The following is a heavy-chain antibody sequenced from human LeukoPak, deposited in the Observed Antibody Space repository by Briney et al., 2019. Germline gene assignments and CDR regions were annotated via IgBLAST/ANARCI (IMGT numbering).Heavy chain of an antibody. Sequence: GESLKISCKGSGYSFTNYWIGWVRQMPGKGLKWMGIIYPGDSDARYSPSFQGQVTISADKSISTAYLQWSSLKASDTAMYYCARLPVDMVRGVPIYWGQGTLVTVSS. CDR1: GYSFTNYW. D-gene: IGHD3-10*01. J-gene: IGHJ4*02. CDR3: ARLPVDMVRGVPIY. V-gene: IGHV5-51*01. CDR2: IYPGDSDA.